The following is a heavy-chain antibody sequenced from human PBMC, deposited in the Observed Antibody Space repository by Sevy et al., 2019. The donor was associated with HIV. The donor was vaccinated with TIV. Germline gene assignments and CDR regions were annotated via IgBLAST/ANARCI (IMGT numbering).Heavy chain of an antibody. Sequence: SLRLSCAASGFTFSSYAMHWVRQAPGKGLEWVAVIPYDGSNKYYADSVKGRFTISRDNSKNTLYLQMNSLRAEDTAVYYCARVSSLNTDFDYWGQGTLVTVSS. V-gene: IGHV3-30-3*01. D-gene: IGHD2-2*01. CDR1: GFTFSSYA. CDR2: IPYDGSNK. J-gene: IGHJ4*02. CDR3: ARVSSLNTDFDY.